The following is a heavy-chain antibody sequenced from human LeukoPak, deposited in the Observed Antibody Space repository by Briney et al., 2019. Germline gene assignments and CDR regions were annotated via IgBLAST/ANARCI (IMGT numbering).Heavy chain of an antibody. CDR1: GFTFSSYG. D-gene: IGHD2-21*02. J-gene: IGHJ4*02. CDR3: ARQTVTLDY. Sequence: GRSLRLSCAASGFTFSSYGMPWVRQAPGKGLEWVAVIWYDGSNKYYADSVKGRFTISRDNSKNTLYLQMNSLRAEDTAVYYCARQTVTLDYWGQGTLVTVSS. V-gene: IGHV3-33*01. CDR2: IWYDGSNK.